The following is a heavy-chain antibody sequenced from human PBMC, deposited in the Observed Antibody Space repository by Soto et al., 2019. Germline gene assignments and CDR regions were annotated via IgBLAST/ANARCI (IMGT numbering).Heavy chain of an antibody. D-gene: IGHD2-21*01. J-gene: IGHJ6*03. Sequence: KASETLSLTCTVSGGSISSYYWSWIRQPPGKGLEWIGYIYYSGSTNYNPSLKSRVTISVDTSKNQFSLKLSSVTAADTAVYYCARVQYFGGDCYSYYYYYYMDVWGKGTTVTVSS. V-gene: IGHV4-59*01. CDR1: GGSISSYY. CDR3: ARVQYFGGDCYSYYYYYYMDV. CDR2: IYYSGST.